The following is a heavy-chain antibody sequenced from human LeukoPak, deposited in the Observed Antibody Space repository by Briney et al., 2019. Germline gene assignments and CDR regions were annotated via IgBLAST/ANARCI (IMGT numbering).Heavy chain of an antibody. J-gene: IGHJ4*02. CDR1: GTSISSYY. CDR3: ARGSGWLDF. Sequence: PSETLSRTCTISGTSISSYYWSWIRQPAGKGLERIGRIYISGTTNYNPSLESRVTMSLDTSKNQCSLKLTSVTAADTAVYYCARGSGWLDFWGRGTLITVSS. D-gene: IGHD6-19*01. CDR2: IYISGTT. V-gene: IGHV4-4*07.